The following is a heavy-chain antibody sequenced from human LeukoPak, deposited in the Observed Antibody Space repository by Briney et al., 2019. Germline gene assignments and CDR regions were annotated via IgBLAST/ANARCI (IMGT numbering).Heavy chain of an antibody. CDR1: GFTVSSNY. D-gene: IGHD2-21*02. CDR3: AKDNVVVTAIPGAFDI. Sequence: GGSLRLSCAASGFTVSSNYMSWVRQAPGKGLEWVSVIYSGGSTYYADSVKGRFTISRDNSKNTLYLQMNSLRAEDTAVYYCAKDNVVVTAIPGAFDIWGQGTMVTVSS. J-gene: IGHJ3*02. CDR2: IYSGGST. V-gene: IGHV3-53*01.